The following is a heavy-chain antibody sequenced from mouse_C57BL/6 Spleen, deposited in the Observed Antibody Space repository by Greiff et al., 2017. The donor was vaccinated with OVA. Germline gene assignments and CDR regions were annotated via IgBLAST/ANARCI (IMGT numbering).Heavy chain of an antibody. Sequence: QVQLQQPGAELVKPGASVKMSCKASGYTFTSYWITWVKQRPGQGLEWIGDIYPGSGSTNYNEKFKSKATLTVDTSSSTAYMQLSSLTSEDSAVYYCARPPPYYCGSSYEAMDYWGQGTSVTVSS. CDR1: GYTFTSYW. J-gene: IGHJ4*01. D-gene: IGHD1-1*01. V-gene: IGHV1-55*01. CDR3: ARPPPYYCGSSYEAMDY. CDR2: IYPGSGST.